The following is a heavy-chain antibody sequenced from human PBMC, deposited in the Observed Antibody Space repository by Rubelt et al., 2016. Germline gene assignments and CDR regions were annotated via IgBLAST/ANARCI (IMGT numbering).Heavy chain of an antibody. J-gene: IGHJ4*02. Sequence: QVQLQQWGAGLLKPSETLSLTCAVYGGSFSGYYWSWIRQPPGKGLEWIGEINHSGSTYYNPSLKSRVTISVDTSKNQFPRKLGSVTAADTAVYYCARGRDGDRMGCWGQGTLVTVSS. CDR3: ARGRDGDRMGC. V-gene: IGHV4-34*01. CDR2: INHSGST. CDR1: GGSFSGYY. D-gene: IGHD4-17*01.